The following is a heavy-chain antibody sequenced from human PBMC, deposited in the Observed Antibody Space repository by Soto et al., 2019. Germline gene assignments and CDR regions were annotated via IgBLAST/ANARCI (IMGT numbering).Heavy chain of an antibody. CDR3: VKGRPVVRSPEYFQH. Sequence: GGSLRLSCSASGFTFSSYAMHWVRQAPGKGLEYVSAISSNGGSTYYADSVKGRFTISRDNSKNTLYLQMSSLRAEDTAVYYYVKGRPVVRSPEYFQHWGQGTLVTVSS. CDR2: ISSNGGST. CDR1: GFTFSSYA. V-gene: IGHV3-64D*06. J-gene: IGHJ1*01. D-gene: IGHD3-22*01.